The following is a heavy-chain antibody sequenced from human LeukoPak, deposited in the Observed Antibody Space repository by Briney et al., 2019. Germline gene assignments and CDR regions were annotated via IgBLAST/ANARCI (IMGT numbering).Heavy chain of an antibody. Sequence: PSETLSLTCSVSGGSIGSYHWSWIRQPPGKGLEWIGHVDYTWNTKYNPSLTGRVSISLDRSKNQFSLSLSSLTAADTAVYYCARVASKGGMDVWGQGTTVIVSS. J-gene: IGHJ6*02. V-gene: IGHV4-59*01. CDR3: ARVASKGGMDV. D-gene: IGHD5/OR15-5a*01. CDR2: VDYTWNT. CDR1: GGSIGSYH.